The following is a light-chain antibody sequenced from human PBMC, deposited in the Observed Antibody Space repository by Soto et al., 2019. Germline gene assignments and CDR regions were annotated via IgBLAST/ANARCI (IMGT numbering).Light chain of an antibody. J-gene: IGLJ1*01. CDR2: DVS. Sequence: QSALTQPASVSESPGQSITISCTGTSSDVGGYNYVSWYQQYPGKAPKVMIYDVSNRPSGVSNRFSGSKSGNTASLTISSLQAEDDADYYCSSYTSSSTYVFGSGTKVTVL. V-gene: IGLV2-14*01. CDR1: SSDVGGYNY. CDR3: SSYTSSSTYV.